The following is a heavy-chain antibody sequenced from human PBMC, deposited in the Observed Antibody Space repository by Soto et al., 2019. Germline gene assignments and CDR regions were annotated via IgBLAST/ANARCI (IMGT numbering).Heavy chain of an antibody. J-gene: IGHJ6*02. D-gene: IGHD2-15*01. Sequence: SVKVSCKASGGTFSNYAISWVRQAPGQGLEWMGGIIPAFGTANYAQKFQGRLTITADESTITAYMELSSLRSEDTAVYYCAADASGLDRPLNAMDVWGQGTSVTVSS. CDR1: GGTFSNYA. CDR2: IIPAFGTA. CDR3: AADASGLDRPLNAMDV. V-gene: IGHV1-69*13.